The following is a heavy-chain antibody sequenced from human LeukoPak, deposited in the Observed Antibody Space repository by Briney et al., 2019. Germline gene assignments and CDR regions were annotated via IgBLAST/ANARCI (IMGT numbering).Heavy chain of an antibody. CDR2: INHSGRT. J-gene: IGHJ6*04. Sequence: SETLSLTCAVYGGSLSGYYWSWVRQPPGKGLEWVGEINHSGRTNYNPSLKSRVTISVDTSKNQFSLKLSSVTAADTALYYCAIGPAAMIGEYYYGMYVWGEGTTFTVSS. CDR3: AIGPAAMIGEYYYGMYV. CDR1: GGSLSGYY. V-gene: IGHV4-34*01. D-gene: IGHD2-2*01.